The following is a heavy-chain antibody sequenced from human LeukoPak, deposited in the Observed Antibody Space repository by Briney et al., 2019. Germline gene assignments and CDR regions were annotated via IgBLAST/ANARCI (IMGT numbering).Heavy chain of an antibody. J-gene: IGHJ4*02. CDR3: AKGSSPLGHFDY. Sequence: GGSLRLSCTASGFTCSSYAMSWVRQAPGKGLEWVSAISDRGGDTYYAYSVKGRFTISRDNSKNTLYLQMNSLRAEDTAVYYCAKGSSPLGHFDYWGQGTLVTVSS. D-gene: IGHD6-13*01. V-gene: IGHV3-23*01. CDR1: GFTCSSYA. CDR2: ISDRGGDT.